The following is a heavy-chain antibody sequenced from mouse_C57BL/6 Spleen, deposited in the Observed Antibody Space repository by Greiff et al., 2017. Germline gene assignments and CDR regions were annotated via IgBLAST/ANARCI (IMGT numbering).Heavy chain of an antibody. J-gene: IGHJ3*01. V-gene: IGHV5-17*01. CDR3: ARPDYYGSSWFAY. CDR2: ISSGSSTI. CDR1: GFTFSDSG. D-gene: IGHD1-1*01. Sequence: EVKLQESGGGLVKPGGSLKLSCAASGFTFSDSGMHWVRQAPVKGLEWVAYISSGSSTIYYADPVKGRFTFSSDHAKNPLFLQMTSLRSEDTGLLFWARPDYYGSSWFAYWGQGTLVTVSA.